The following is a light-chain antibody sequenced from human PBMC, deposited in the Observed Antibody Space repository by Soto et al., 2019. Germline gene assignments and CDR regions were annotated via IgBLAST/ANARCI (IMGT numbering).Light chain of an antibody. CDR2: VGS. V-gene: IGKV2-28*01. Sequence: VVTQFPISLPVTRGEPASITGRSGQSLLHSNGYNYLDWYLQKPGQSPQLLIYVGSSRSSGVPDRFSGSGSGTDFTLKISSVKAEDVVVYYCRQALQTPFTFGGGTKVDIK. J-gene: IGKJ4*01. CDR3: RQALQTPFT. CDR1: QSLLHSNGYNY.